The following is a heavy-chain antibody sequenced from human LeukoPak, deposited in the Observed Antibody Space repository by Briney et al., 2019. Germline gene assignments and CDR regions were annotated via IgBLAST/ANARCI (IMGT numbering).Heavy chain of an antibody. CDR2: TYSGGST. V-gene: IGHV3-53*04. Sequence: GGSLRLSCAASGFTVSGNYMSWVRQASGKRLKWVSFTYSGGSTYYAESVKGRFTVSRHNSKDTLYLQMNSLRGEDTAVYYCASRYGDYGYGMDVWGQGTTVTVSS. J-gene: IGHJ6*02. CDR1: GFTVSGNY. D-gene: IGHD4-17*01. CDR3: ASRYGDYGYGMDV.